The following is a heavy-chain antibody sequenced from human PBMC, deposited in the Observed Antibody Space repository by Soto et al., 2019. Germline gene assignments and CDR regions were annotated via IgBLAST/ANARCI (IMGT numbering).Heavy chain of an antibody. CDR3: AREGPSQWLHIFDY. Sequence: QVQLQESGPGLVKPSETLSLTCTVSGGSISSYYWSWIRQPPGKGLEWIGYSNYSGSTNYNPSLKSRVTISVDTSKNHFSLKLSSVTAADTAVDYCAREGPSQWLHIFDYWGQGTLVTVSS. D-gene: IGHD5-12*01. CDR1: GGSISSYY. J-gene: IGHJ4*02. V-gene: IGHV4-59*01. CDR2: SNYSGST.